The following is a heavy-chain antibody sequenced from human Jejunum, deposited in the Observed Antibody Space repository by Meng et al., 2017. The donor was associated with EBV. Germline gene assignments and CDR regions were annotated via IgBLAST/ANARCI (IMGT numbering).Heavy chain of an antibody. CDR2: IYHIGST. D-gene: IGHD4-17*01. CDR3: ARGGPDFGDYVPFDY. CDR1: GDSITRGAYL. Sequence: QQQLTESGSGLVKPSQTLSLTCAVSGDSITRGAYLWSWIRQPPGKGLEWIGNIYHIGSTYYNPSLKSRVTISVDRSKNQFSLKLTSVTAADTAVYYCARGGPDFGDYVPFDYWGQGTLVTVSS. V-gene: IGHV4-30-2*01. J-gene: IGHJ4*02.